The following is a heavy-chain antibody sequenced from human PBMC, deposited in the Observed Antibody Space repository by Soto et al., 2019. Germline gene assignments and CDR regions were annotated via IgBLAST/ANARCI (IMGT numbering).Heavy chain of an antibody. J-gene: IGHJ4*02. D-gene: IGHD4-17*01. CDR2: IYHSGRT. V-gene: IGHV4-30-2*01. Sequence: QLQLQESGSGLVKPSQTLSLTCAVSGGSISSGGYSWSWIRQPPGKGLEWIGYIYHSGRTYYNPSLKIRVTISVDRTKNQFSLKLSSVTAADKAVYYCARASTTVTTLDYWGQGTLVTVSS. CDR1: GGSISSGGYS. CDR3: ARASTTVTTLDY.